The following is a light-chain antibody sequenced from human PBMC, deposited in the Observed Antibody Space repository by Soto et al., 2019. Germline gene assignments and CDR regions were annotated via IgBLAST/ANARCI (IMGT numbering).Light chain of an antibody. CDR2: EVT. CDR3: SSYAASNNFYFV. CDR1: SSDVGGYNY. Sequence: QSVLTQPPSASGSPGQLVTISCTGTSSDVGGYNYVSWYQQYPGRAPKLMIYEVTKRPSGVPDRFSGSKSGNTASLPVSGLQAEDEADYYCSSYAASNNFYFVFGGGTKVTVL. V-gene: IGLV2-8*01. J-gene: IGLJ3*02.